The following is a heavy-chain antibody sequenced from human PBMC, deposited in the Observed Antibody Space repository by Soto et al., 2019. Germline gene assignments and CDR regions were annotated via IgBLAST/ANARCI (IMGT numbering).Heavy chain of an antibody. CDR3: AKDPRDIVVVPAAIDHDY. V-gene: IGHV3-30*18. CDR1: GFTFSSYG. CDR2: ISYDGSNK. Sequence: GGSLRLSCAASGFTFSSYGMHWVRQAPGKGLEWVAVISYDGSNKYYADSVKGRFTISRDNSKNTLYLQMNSLRAEDTAVYYCAKDPRDIVVVPAAIDHDYWGQGTLVTVSS. D-gene: IGHD2-2*01. J-gene: IGHJ4*02.